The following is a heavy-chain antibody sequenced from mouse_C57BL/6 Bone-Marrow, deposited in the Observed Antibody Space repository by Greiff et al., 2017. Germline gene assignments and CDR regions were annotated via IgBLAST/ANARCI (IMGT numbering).Heavy chain of an antibody. CDR1: GYTFTDYY. CDR2: INPNNGGT. V-gene: IGHV1-26*01. J-gene: IGHJ2*01. CDR3: ARSDHYLYFDY. D-gene: IGHD1-1*02. Sequence: VQLQQSGPELVKPGASVKISCKASGYTFTDYYMNWVKQSHGKSLEWIGDINPNNGGTSYNQKFKGKATLTVDKSSSTAYMELRSLTSEDSAVYYCARSDHYLYFDYWGQGTTLTVSS.